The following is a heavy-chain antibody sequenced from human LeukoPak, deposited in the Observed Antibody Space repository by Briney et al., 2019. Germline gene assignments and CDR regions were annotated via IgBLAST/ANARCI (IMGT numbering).Heavy chain of an antibody. J-gene: IGHJ4*02. CDR1: GFTFSSYA. CDR2: ISYDGSNK. CDR3: ARTPGPGVVVPAAMLFDY. V-gene: IGHV3-30-3*01. Sequence: GGSLRLYCAASGFTFSSYAMHWVRQAPGKGLEWVAVISYDGSNKYYADSVKGRFTISRDNSKNTLYLQMNSLRAEDTAVYYCARTPGPGVVVPAAMLFDYWGQGTLVTVSS. D-gene: IGHD2-2*01.